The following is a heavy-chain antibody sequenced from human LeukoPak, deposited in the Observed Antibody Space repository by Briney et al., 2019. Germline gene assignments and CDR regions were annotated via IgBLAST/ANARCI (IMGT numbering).Heavy chain of an antibody. CDR3: ARQGELAIDY. CDR1: GGSISSYY. D-gene: IGHD1-26*01. V-gene: IGHV4-59*08. Sequence: SETLSLTCTVSGGSISSYYWSWIRQPPGKGLEWIGYIYYSGSTNYNPSLKSRVTISVDTSKNQFSLKLSSVTAADTAVYYCARQGELAIDYWGQGTLVTVSS. CDR2: IYYSGST. J-gene: IGHJ4*02.